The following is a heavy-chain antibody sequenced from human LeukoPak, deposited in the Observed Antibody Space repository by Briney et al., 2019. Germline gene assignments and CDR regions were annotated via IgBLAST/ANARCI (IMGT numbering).Heavy chain of an antibody. CDR1: GGSISSHY. J-gene: IGHJ1*01. Sequence: SETLSLTCTVSGGSISSHYWSWVRQPAGKGLEWIGRIYSSGSSNYNPSLKSRVTMSVDTSRKQLSLQVRSVTAADTAVYYCARDGNDYGGYEYFQHWGQGTLVTVSS. V-gene: IGHV4-4*07. CDR2: IYSSGSS. D-gene: IGHD4-17*01. CDR3: ARDGNDYGGYEYFQH.